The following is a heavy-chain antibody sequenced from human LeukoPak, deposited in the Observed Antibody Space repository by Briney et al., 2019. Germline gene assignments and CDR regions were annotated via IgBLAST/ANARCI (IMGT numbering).Heavy chain of an antibody. CDR2: ISHDGSNK. CDR3: ARDQFGELVVCTSHI. V-gene: IGHV3-30-3*01. D-gene: IGHD3-10*01. Sequence: PGGSLRLSCAASGFTFSSYAMHWVRQAPGKGLEWVAIISHDGSNKYYADSVKGRLTISRDNSKNTLYLQMNSLRAEDTAVYYCARDQFGELVVCTSHIWGQGAMVTVSS. J-gene: IGHJ3*02. CDR1: GFTFSSYA.